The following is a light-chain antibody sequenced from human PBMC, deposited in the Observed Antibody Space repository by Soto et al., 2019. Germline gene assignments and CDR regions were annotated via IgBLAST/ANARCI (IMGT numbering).Light chain of an antibody. J-gene: IGKJ4*01. V-gene: IGKV1-39*01. CDR2: AAS. Sequence: DIQMTQSPSSLSASVGDRVTITCRASQSISSYLNWYQQKPGKAPKLLIDAASSLQSRVPSRFSGSGSGTDCTLTISSLQPEDFATYYCQQSYSTPLTFGGGTKVEIK. CDR1: QSISSY. CDR3: QQSYSTPLT.